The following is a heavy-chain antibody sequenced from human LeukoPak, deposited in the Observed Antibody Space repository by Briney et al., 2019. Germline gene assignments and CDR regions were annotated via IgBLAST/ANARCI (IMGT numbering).Heavy chain of an antibody. Sequence: GGSLRLSCAASGFTFSSYSMNWVRQAPGKGLEWVSYISSTSSTIYYADSVKGRFTISRDNAKNSLYLQMNSLRAEDTAVYYCARAQSTYHYGMDVWGQGTTVSVSS. CDR3: ARAQSTYHYGMDV. CDR1: GFTFSSYS. D-gene: IGHD5/OR15-5a*01. CDR2: ISSTSSTI. J-gene: IGHJ6*02. V-gene: IGHV3-48*01.